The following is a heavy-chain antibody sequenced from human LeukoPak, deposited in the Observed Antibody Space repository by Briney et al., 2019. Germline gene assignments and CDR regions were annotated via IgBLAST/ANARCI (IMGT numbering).Heavy chain of an antibody. Sequence: GGSLRLSCAASGFMFDTYAMNWVRQAPGKGLEWVSYISHSGDATYYADSVKGRFTVSRDNAKNSLYLQMNGLRAEDTAVYFCATQDLVVVPAASHYFDYWGQGTLVTVSS. CDR1: GFMFDTYA. D-gene: IGHD2-15*01. V-gene: IGHV3-48*03. J-gene: IGHJ4*02. CDR3: ATQDLVVVPAASHYFDY. CDR2: ISHSGDAT.